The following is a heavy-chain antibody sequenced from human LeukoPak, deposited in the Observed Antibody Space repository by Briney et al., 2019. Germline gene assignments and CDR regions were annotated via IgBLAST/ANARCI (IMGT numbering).Heavy chain of an antibody. CDR1: GFTFSDYS. CDR3: VRDKAGSTPNYYYSMDV. D-gene: IGHD6-19*01. Sequence: GGSLRLSCAASGFTFSDYSVNWVRQAPGRGLEWVSSITGSGTYTYYADSVRGRFTLARDNARNSLYLQMNSLRAEDTAVYYCVRDKAGSTPNYYYSMDVWGTGTTVTVSS. J-gene: IGHJ6*03. CDR2: ITGSGTYT. V-gene: IGHV3-21*01.